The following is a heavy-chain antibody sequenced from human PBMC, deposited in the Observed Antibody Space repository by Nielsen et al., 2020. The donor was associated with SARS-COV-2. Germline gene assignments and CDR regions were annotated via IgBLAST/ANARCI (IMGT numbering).Heavy chain of an antibody. CDR2: INHSGST. Sequence: SETLSLTCTVSGGSISSTSYYWSWIRQPPGKGLEWIGEINHSGSTNYNPSLKSRVTISVDTSKNQFSLKLSSVTAADTAVYYYARRRGYSYGYVSWFDPWGQGTLVTVSS. CDR3: ARRRGYSYGYVSWFDP. J-gene: IGHJ5*02. D-gene: IGHD5-18*01. CDR1: GGSISSTSYY. V-gene: IGHV4-39*07.